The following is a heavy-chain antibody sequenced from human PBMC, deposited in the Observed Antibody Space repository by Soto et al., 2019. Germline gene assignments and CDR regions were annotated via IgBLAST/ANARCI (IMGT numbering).Heavy chain of an antibody. CDR1: GGTFSSYA. D-gene: IGHD6-6*01. CDR3: ARGIEYSSSDYFDY. J-gene: IGHJ4*02. Sequence: QVQLVQSGAEVKKPGSSVKVSCKASGGTFSSYAISWVLQAPGQGLEWMGGIIPIFGTANYAQKFQGRVTITADESTSTAYMELSSLRSEDTAVYYCARGIEYSSSDYFDYWGQGTLVTVSS. V-gene: IGHV1-69*01. CDR2: IIPIFGTA.